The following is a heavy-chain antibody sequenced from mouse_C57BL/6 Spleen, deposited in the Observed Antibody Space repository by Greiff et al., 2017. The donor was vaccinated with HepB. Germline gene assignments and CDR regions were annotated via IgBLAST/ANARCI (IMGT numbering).Heavy chain of an antibody. V-gene: IGHV1-50*01. CDR3: ARGELDSWFAY. D-gene: IGHD3-2*01. CDR2: IDPSDSYT. Sequence: QVQLQQPGAELVKPGASVKLSCKASGYTFTSYWMQWVKQRPGQGLEWIGEIDPSDSYTNYNQKFKGKATLTVDTSSSTAYMQLSSLTSEDSAVYYCARGELDSWFAYWGQGTLVTVSA. CDR1: GYTFTSYW. J-gene: IGHJ3*01.